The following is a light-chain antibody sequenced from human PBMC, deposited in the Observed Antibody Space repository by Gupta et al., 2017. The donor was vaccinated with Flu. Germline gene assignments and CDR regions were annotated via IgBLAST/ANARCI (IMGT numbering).Light chain of an antibody. J-gene: IGKJ4*01. CDR3: MQGTQVPLT. V-gene: IGKV2-24*01. CDR1: QSLVHSDGDTY. Sequence: DIVMTPTPISSPVTLGQPAYISCRSSQSLVHSDGDTYFSWLQQRQGQPPRPLIYKISNRFSGVPDRFSGSGAGTYFTLKINRVEADDVGVYYCMQGTQVPLTFGGGTKVKIK. CDR2: KIS.